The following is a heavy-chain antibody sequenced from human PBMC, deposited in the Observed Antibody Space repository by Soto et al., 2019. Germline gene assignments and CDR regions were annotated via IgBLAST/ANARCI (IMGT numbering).Heavy chain of an antibody. J-gene: IGHJ6*02. Sequence: QTLSLTFAISGDSVSSNSAAWNWIRQSPSRGLEWLGRTYYRSKWYNDYAVSVKSRITINPDTSKNQFSLQLNSVTPEDTAVYYCARDQGKGHIVVVPAAIGYYGMDVWGQGTTVTVSS. D-gene: IGHD2-2*01. CDR2: TYYRSKWYN. V-gene: IGHV6-1*01. CDR3: ARDQGKGHIVVVPAAIGYYGMDV. CDR1: GDSVSSNSAA.